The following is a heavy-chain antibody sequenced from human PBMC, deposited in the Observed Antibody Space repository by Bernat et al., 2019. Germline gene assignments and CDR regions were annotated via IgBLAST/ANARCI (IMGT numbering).Heavy chain of an antibody. CDR2: TNQDGSEK. J-gene: IGHJ4*02. CDR3: ARKRGATTGTNFDY. D-gene: IGHD1-7*01. Sequence: EVQLVESGGHLVQPGGSLRLSCAASGFTFSSYWMSWVRQAPGKGLECVANTNQDGSEKYYVDSVKGRFTISRDNAKNSLYLQMNSLRAEDTAVYYCARKRGATTGTNFDYWGQGTLVTVSS. V-gene: IGHV3-7*03. CDR1: GFTFSSYW.